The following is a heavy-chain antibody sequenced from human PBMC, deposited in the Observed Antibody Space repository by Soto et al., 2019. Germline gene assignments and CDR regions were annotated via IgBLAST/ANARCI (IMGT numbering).Heavy chain of an antibody. CDR3: ARDLSEGYYDFLAFDI. D-gene: IGHD3-3*01. V-gene: IGHV3-21*01. CDR2: ISSSSSYI. J-gene: IGHJ3*02. CDR1: GFTFGSYS. Sequence: GGSLRLSCAASGFTFGSYSVNWVRQAPGKGLEWVSSISSSSSYIYYADSVKGRFTISRDNAKNSLYLQMNSLRAEDTAVYYCARDLSEGYYDFLAFDIWGQGTMVTVSS.